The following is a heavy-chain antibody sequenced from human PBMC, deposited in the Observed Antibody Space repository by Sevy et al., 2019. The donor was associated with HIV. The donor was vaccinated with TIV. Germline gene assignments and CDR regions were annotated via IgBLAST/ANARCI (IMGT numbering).Heavy chain of an antibody. J-gene: IGHJ4*02. CDR1: GYSISSGYY. V-gene: IGHV4-38-2*01. Sequence: PSETLSLTCAVSGYSISSGYYWGWIRQPPGKGLEWIGSIYHRGSTYYNPSLKSRVTISVDTSKNQFSLKLSSVTAADTAVYYCARPGRSSSSFYFDYWGQGTLVTVSS. CDR2: IYHRGST. CDR3: ARPGRSSSSFYFDY. D-gene: IGHD6-6*01.